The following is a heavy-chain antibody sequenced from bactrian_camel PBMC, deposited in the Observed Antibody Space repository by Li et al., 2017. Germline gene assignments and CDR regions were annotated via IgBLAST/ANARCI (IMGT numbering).Heavy chain of an antibody. CDR1: GFTFSTYY. D-gene: IGHD6*01. CDR3: ATDPDVDGRTWFPYTY. Sequence: EVQLVESGGGLVQPGGSLRLSCGASGFTFSTYYISWVRQAPGKGLEWVSSLNRGGGSTYYADSVKGRFTISRDNAKNTLYLQMNSLKTEDTAKYYCATDPDVDGRTWFPYTYWGQGTQVTVS. CDR2: LNRGGGST. V-gene: IGHV3S40*01. J-gene: IGHJ4*01.